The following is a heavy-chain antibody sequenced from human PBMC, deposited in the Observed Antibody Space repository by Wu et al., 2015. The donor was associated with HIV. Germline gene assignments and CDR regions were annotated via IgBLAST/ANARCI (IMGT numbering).Heavy chain of an antibody. D-gene: IGHD2-15*01. Sequence: QVQLVQSGAEVKKPGASVKISCKASGYTFTSYYIHWVRRAPGQGLEWMGIINLSGGNTNYAQKFQGRVTMTRDTSTNTVYMDLSSLRSEDTALYYCARDRSPYCFDFWGQGTLVTVSS. CDR1: GYTFTSYY. V-gene: IGHV1-46*01. CDR3: ARDRSPYCFDF. J-gene: IGHJ4*02. CDR2: INLSGGNT.